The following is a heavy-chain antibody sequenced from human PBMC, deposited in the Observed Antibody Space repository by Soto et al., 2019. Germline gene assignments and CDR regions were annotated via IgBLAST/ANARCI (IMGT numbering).Heavy chain of an antibody. V-gene: IGHV4-59*01. CDR1: GGSISSNY. J-gene: IGHJ4*02. Sequence: PSETLSLTCTVSGGSISSNYWTWIRQPPGKGLEWIGYVYNSGSTNYNPSLKSRVTISEDTSKSQFSLKVNSMTAADTAVYYCARYRREAVAGYALDNWGQGILVTVSS. CDR3: ARYRREAVAGYALDN. CDR2: VYNSGST. D-gene: IGHD6-13*01.